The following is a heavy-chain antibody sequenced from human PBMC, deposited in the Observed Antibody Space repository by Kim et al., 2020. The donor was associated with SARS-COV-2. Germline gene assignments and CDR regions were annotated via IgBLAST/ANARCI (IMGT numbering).Heavy chain of an antibody. CDR3: ARAYYDFWSGQTYGMDV. D-gene: IGHD3-3*01. V-gene: IGHV4-59*01. J-gene: IGHJ6*02. Sequence: LKSRVTISVATSKNQFSRKLSSVTAADTAVYYCARAYYDFWSGQTYGMDVWGQGTTVTVSS.